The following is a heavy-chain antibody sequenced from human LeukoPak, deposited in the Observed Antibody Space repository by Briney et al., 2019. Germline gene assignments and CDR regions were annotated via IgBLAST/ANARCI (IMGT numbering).Heavy chain of an antibody. CDR2: SYHTGST. V-gene: IGHV4-59*01. D-gene: IGHD6-13*01. J-gene: IGHJ4*02. Sequence: SETLSLTCTVSGDAISSYYWSWIRQPPRQGMEWNGYSYHTGSTNYNPSLKSRVTISVDTSKNQFSLKLSSVTAGDTAVYYCATGYSSTWYYFDYWGQGTLVTVSS. CDR3: ATGYSSTWYYFDY. CDR1: GDAISSYY.